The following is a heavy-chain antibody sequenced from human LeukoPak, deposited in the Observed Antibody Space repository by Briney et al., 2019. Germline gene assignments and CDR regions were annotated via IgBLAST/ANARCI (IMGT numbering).Heavy chain of an antibody. J-gene: IGHJ3*02. CDR3: ARTYQLLYDDAFDI. Sequence: GGSLRLSCAASGFTFSSYWMHWVRQAPGKGLVWVSRINSDGSSTSYADSVKGRFTISRDNAKNTLYLQMNSLRAEDTAMYYCARTYQLLYDDAFDIWGQGTMVTVSS. D-gene: IGHD2-2*02. V-gene: IGHV3-74*01. CDR1: GFTFSSYW. CDR2: INSDGSST.